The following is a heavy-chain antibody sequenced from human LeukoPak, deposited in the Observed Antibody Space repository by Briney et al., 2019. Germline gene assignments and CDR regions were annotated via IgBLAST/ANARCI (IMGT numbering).Heavy chain of an antibody. J-gene: IGHJ3*02. CDR3: AKDASTTSRTLDI. Sequence: GGSLRLSCAASGFTFSNVGMHWVRQAPGQELEWGAFIRYGGTGDYYPDSVEGRFTVSRDNSKNTLFLQMNSLRHEDTPVYFCAKDASTTSRTLDIWGQGTLVTVSS. D-gene: IGHD2/OR15-2a*01. CDR2: IRYGGTGD. V-gene: IGHV3-30*02. CDR1: GFTFSNVG.